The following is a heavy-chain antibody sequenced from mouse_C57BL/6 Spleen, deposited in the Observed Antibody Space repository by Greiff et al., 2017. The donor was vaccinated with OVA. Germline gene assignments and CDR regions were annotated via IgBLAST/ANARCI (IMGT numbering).Heavy chain of an antibody. Sequence: DVKLVESGGGLVKPGGSLKLSCAASGFTFSSYAMSWVRQTPEKRLEWVATISDGGSYTYYPDNVKGRFTISRDNAKNNLYLQMSHLKSEDTAMYYCARDLTGRGYFDYWGQGTTLTVSS. CDR1: GFTFSSYA. CDR2: ISDGGSYT. V-gene: IGHV5-4*01. D-gene: IGHD4-1*01. CDR3: ARDLTGRGYFDY. J-gene: IGHJ2*01.